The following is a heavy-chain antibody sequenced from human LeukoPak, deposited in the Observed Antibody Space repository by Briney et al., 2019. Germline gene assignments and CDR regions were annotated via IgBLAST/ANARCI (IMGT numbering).Heavy chain of an antibody. CDR1: GYSFTSYW. CDR3: ARRYYYDSKVFDY. D-gene: IGHD3-22*01. Sequence: NAGESLKISCKGSGYSFTSYWIGWVRQMPGKGLEWMGIIYPGDSDTRYSPSFQGQVTISADKSISTAYLQWSSLKASDTAMYHCARRYYYDSKVFDYWGQGTLVTVSS. CDR2: IYPGDSDT. J-gene: IGHJ4*02. V-gene: IGHV5-51*01.